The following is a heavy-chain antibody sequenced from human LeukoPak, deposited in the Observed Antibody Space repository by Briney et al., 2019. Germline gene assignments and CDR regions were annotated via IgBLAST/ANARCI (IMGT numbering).Heavy chain of an antibody. Sequence: GGSLRLSCAASGFTFSSYSMNWVRQAPGKGLEWVSYISSSSSTIYYADSVKGRFTISIDNSRNTLYLQMASLRDEDMGVYYCARVGPATAFDYWGQGTQVTVSS. CDR1: GFTFSSYS. CDR3: ARVGPATAFDY. J-gene: IGHJ4*02. CDR2: ISSSSSTI. V-gene: IGHV3-48*02.